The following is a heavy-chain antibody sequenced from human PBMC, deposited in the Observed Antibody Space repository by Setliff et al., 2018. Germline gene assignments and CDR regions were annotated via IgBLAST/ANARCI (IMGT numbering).Heavy chain of an antibody. CDR1: GYSFSTYA. J-gene: IGHJ6*03. V-gene: IGHV7-4-1*02. D-gene: IGHD3-16*02. CDR2: INTNTGNP. Sequence: AASVKVSCKASGYSFSTYAMSWIRQAPGQGLEWMGWINTNTGNPSYAQGFTGRFVFSLDTSVSTAYLQISSLKPEDTAMYYCARASRFATIVWKGDYYMDVWGKGTTGTVS. CDR3: ARASRFATIVWKGDYYMDV.